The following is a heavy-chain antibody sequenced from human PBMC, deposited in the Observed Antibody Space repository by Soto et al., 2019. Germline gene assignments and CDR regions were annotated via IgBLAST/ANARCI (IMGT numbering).Heavy chain of an antibody. V-gene: IGHV1-3*01. CDR2: INPDNGNT. CDR1: GYTFTRYT. Sequence: QVQLVQSGAEVKKPGASVKISCKASGYTFTRYTMNWVRQAPGQRLEWMGWINPDNGNTKSSQKFQDRVIITRDTSASTAYMDLSSLRSEDTAVYYCARGIATGQLEPWGKGTLVTVSS. J-gene: IGHJ5*02. D-gene: IGHD2-15*01. CDR3: ARGIATGQLEP.